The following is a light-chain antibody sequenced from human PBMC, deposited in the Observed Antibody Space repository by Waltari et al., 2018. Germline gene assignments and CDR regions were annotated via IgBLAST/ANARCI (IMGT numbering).Light chain of an antibody. J-gene: IGLJ1*01. CDR2: EVT. V-gene: IGLV2-23*02. CDR1: RSDVGHYNL. Sequence: QSSPTHPATVPGSARQSNTISCTATRSDVGHYNLVSWYQQYPGKAPNLMVYEVTKRTSGVSDRFSGSKSGNTASLTIYGLQSEDEADYYCCSYAGLGIYVFGTGTKVTVL. CDR3: CSYAGLGIYV.